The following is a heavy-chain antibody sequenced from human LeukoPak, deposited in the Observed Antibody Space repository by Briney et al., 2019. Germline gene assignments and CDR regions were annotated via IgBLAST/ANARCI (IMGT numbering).Heavy chain of an antibody. Sequence: PSETLSLTCTVSGGSISSSSYYWSWIRQPPGKGLEWIGYIHSSGSTNFNPSLKSRITISLDTSKNQFSLRLSSLTAADTAVYYCATYSDYDYTVFDYWGQGTLVTVSS. D-gene: IGHD5-12*01. CDR2: IHSSGST. J-gene: IGHJ4*02. V-gene: IGHV4-61*01. CDR3: ATYSDYDYTVFDY. CDR1: GGSISSSSYY.